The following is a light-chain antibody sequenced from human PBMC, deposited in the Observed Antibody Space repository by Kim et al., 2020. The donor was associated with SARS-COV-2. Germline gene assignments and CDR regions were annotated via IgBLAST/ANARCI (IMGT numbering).Light chain of an antibody. CDR1: TSTIGTNI. CDR3: ATWDVSLQGMM. J-gene: IGLJ3*02. Sequence: GKSATISCSGSTSTIGTNIVNWYQQFPGEPPRLLIFHNDQRPSGVPDRFSGSKSGTSASLVISGLQSEDETDYYCATWDVSLQGMMFGGGTQLTVL. V-gene: IGLV1-44*01. CDR2: HND.